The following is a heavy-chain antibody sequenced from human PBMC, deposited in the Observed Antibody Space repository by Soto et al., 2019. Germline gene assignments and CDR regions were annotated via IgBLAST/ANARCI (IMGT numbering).Heavy chain of an antibody. V-gene: IGHV3-15*07. CDR2: IKTKADGGTT. J-gene: IGHJ3*02. D-gene: IGHD6-13*01. CDR3: AKGPRSAPNDAFDI. CDR1: GFTFSSYS. Sequence: GGSLRLSCAASGFTFSSYSMNWVRQAPGKGLEWVGRIKTKADGGTTDYAAPVKGRFIISRDDSKDTLYVQMNSLRAEDTAVYYCAKGPRSAPNDAFDIWGQGTMVTVSS.